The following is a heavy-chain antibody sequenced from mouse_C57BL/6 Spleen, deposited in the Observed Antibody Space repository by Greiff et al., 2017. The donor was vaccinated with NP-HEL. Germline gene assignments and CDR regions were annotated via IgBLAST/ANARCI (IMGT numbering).Heavy chain of an antibody. CDR1: GFTFSSYA. D-gene: IGHD1-1*01. V-gene: IGHV5-4*01. CDR2: ISDGGSYT. CDR3: ARDQGTTVVAPYAMDY. Sequence: EVHLVESGGGLVKPGGSLKLSCAASGFTFSSYAMSWVRQTPEKRLEWVATISDGGSYTYYPDNVKGRFTISRDNAKNNLYLQMSHLKSEDTAMYYCARDQGTTVVAPYAMDYWGQGTSVTVSS. J-gene: IGHJ4*01.